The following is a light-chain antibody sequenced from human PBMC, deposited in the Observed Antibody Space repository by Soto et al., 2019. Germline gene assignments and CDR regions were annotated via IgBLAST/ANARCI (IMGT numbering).Light chain of an antibody. CDR3: QQYAVSPIT. CDR1: QSVSKNY. V-gene: IGKV3-20*01. CDR2: AAS. J-gene: IGKJ5*01. Sequence: DMVMTQSPATLSVSPGERATLSCRASQSVSKNYLAWYHQKPGQAPRLLIYAASTRATGIPDRFSGSGSGTDFTITISRLEPEDFAVFYCQQYAVSPITFGQGTRLEIK.